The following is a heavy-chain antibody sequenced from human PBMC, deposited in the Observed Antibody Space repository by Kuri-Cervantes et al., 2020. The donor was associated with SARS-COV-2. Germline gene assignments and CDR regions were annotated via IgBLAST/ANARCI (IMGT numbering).Heavy chain of an antibody. CDR2: ISSSSSTI. J-gene: IGHJ5*02. Sequence: GGSRRLSCAASGFTFSSYSMNWVRQAPGKGLEWVSYISSSSSTIYYADSVKGRFTISRDNAKNSLYLQRNSLRAEDTAVYYCASRRAGAAAGIWGWFDPWGQGTLVTVSS. D-gene: IGHD6-13*01. CDR1: GFTFSSYS. V-gene: IGHV3-48*01. CDR3: ASRRAGAAAGIWGWFDP.